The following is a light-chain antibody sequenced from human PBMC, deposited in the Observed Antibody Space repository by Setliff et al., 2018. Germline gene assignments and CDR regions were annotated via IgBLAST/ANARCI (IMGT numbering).Light chain of an antibody. CDR2: TNN. V-gene: IGLV1-40*01. CDR1: GSNIGTGYD. J-gene: IGLJ1*01. CDR3: QSYDSSLSGYV. Sequence: QFVLTQPPSVSGAPGQRVTISCTGSGSNIGTGYDVHWYQHLPGAAPTLLIYTNNNRPSGVPDRFSASKSGTSASLAITGLRAEDEADYYCQSYDSSLSGYVFGTGTKVTVL.